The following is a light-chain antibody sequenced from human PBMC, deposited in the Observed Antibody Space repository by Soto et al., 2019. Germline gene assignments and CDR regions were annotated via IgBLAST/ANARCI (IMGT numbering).Light chain of an antibody. V-gene: IGKV3-20*01. J-gene: IGKJ3*01. CDR1: QSVAANY. CDR2: GAS. Sequence: VLTQSPDTLSLSPGERATLSCRASQSVAANYLAWDQQKRGQAPRLLIYGASSRATGIPDRFSGSGSGTDFTLTLIRLEAEDFSVYYCHQYGTAPLTFGPGTKVDIK. CDR3: HQYGTAPLT.